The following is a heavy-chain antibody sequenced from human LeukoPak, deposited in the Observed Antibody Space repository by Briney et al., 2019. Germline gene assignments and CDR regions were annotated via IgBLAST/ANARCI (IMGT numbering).Heavy chain of an antibody. V-gene: IGHV1-46*01. CDR1: GYTFTSYY. CDR3: ARDYGGLVAARRLYNWFDP. J-gene: IGHJ5*02. Sequence: GASVKVSCKASGYTFTSYYMHWVRQAPGQGLEWMGIINPSGGSTSYAQKFQGRVTMTRDTSTSTVYMELSSLRSEDTAVYYCARDYGGLVAARRLYNWFDPWGQGTLVTVSS. D-gene: IGHD2-15*01. CDR2: INPSGGST.